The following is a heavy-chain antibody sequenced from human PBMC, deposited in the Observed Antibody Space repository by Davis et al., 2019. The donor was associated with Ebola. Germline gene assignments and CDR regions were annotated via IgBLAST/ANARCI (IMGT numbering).Heavy chain of an antibody. V-gene: IGHV3-7*01. J-gene: IGHJ4*02. D-gene: IGHD2-15*01. Sequence: GESLKISCEASGFTFRNYWMSWVRQAPGKGLEWVANIKQDGIEKYYVDSVEGRFSVSRDNAKNSLYLQMNSLRAEDTAVYYCAREGGGSWGYWGQGTLVTVSS. CDR2: IKQDGIEK. CDR3: AREGGGSWGY. CDR1: GFTFRNYW.